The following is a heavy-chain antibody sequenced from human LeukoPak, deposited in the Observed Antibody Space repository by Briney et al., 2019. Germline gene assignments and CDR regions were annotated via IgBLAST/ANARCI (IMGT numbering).Heavy chain of an antibody. V-gene: IGHV3-74*01. CDR3: ASPGGYDFWSGPFDY. CDR2: VNTDVSVT. J-gene: IGHJ4*02. Sequence: GGSLRLSCAASGFAFSVYWMHWVRQVPGKGLVWVSRVNTDVSVTDYAVSVRGRFTISRDNAKNTLYLEINSLRAEDTGVYYCASPGGYDFWSGPFDYWGQGTLVTVSS. D-gene: IGHD3-3*01. CDR1: GFAFSVYW.